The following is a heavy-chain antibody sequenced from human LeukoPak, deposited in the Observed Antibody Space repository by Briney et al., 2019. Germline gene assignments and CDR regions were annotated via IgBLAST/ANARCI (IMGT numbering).Heavy chain of an antibody. J-gene: IGHJ4*02. V-gene: IGHV1-2*02. D-gene: IGHD1-7*01. Sequence: ASVKVSCKASGYTFTGYYMHWVRQAPGQGLEWMGWIDPNSGATDYAQKFPGRVTITRDVSISTAYMELSRLTSDDTAVYYCARDRPISRLGTDFDFWGQGTLVTVSS. CDR2: IDPNSGAT. CDR1: GYTFTGYY. CDR3: ARDRPISRLGTDFDF.